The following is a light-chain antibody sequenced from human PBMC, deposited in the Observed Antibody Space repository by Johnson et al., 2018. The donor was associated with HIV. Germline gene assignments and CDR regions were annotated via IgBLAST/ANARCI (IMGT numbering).Light chain of an antibody. J-gene: IGLJ1*01. CDR3: GTWDSSLSAYV. V-gene: IGLV1-51*01. Sequence: QPVLTQPPSVSAAPGQKVTISCSGSSSNIGNNYVSWYQQLPGTAPKLLIYDTNKRPSGIPDRFSGSKSGTSATLGITGLQTGDAADYYCGTWDSSLSAYVFGTGTKVTVL. CDR1: SSNIGNNY. CDR2: DTN.